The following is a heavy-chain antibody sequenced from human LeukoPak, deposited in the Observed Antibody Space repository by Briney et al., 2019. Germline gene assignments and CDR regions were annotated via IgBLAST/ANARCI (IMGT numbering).Heavy chain of an antibody. CDR2: IKSKSDGGTT. CDR1: GFTFSNAW. V-gene: IGHV3-15*01. Sequence: GGSLRLSCAASGFTFSNAWMSWVRQAPGKGVEWVGRIKSKSDGGTTEYAAPVKGRFTISRDDSKNMLYLQMNSLKTEDTAVYYCIMRGFHFDYWGQGTLVTVSS. CDR3: IMRGFHFDY. J-gene: IGHJ4*02. D-gene: IGHD3-22*01.